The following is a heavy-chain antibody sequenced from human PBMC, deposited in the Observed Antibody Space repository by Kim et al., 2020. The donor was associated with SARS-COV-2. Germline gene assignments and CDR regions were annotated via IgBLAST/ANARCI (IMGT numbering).Heavy chain of an antibody. CDR2: IIPIFGTA. V-gene: IGHV1-69*13. Sequence: SVKVSCKASGGTFSSYAISWVRQAPGQGLEWMGGIIPIFGTANYAQKFQGRVTITADESTSTAYMELSRLRSEDTAVYYCARDCPTCSGWYSAPNATSPPLVGMDVWGQGNTVTVS. CDR1: GGTFSSYA. CDR3: ARDCPTCSGWYSAPNATSPPLVGMDV. D-gene: IGHD6-19*01. J-gene: IGHJ6*02.